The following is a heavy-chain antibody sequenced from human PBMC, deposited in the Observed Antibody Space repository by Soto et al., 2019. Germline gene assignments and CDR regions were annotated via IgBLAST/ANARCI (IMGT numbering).Heavy chain of an antibody. CDR3: AKDPLAIDGTIYFDS. D-gene: IGHD6-19*01. CDR2: ISGVGDST. CDR1: GFMFSNYA. Sequence: PGGSLRLSCAASGFMFSNYAMSWVRQAPGKGLEWVSSISGVGDSTHYADSVKGRFTISRDNSKNTLYLQMNDLGAVDTALYYCAKDPLAIDGTIYFDSWGQGTLVTVSS. V-gene: IGHV3-23*01. J-gene: IGHJ4*02.